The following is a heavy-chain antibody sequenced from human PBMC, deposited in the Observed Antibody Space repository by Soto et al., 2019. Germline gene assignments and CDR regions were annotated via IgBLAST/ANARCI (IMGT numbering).Heavy chain of an antibody. J-gene: IGHJ3*02. CDR2: IWYDGSNK. Sequence: GGSLRLSCAASGFTFSSYGMHWVRQAPGKGLEWVAVIWYDGSNKYYADSVKGRFTISRDNSKNTLYLQMNSLRAEDTAVYYCARDFSRLGLPSAFDIWGQGTMVTVSS. CDR1: GFTFSSYG. CDR3: ARDFSRLGLPSAFDI. D-gene: IGHD3-16*01. V-gene: IGHV3-33*01.